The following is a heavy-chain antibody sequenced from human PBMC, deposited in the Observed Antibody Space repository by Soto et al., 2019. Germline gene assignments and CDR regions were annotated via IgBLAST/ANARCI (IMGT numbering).Heavy chain of an antibody. Sequence: EVQLLESGGGLVQPGGFLRLSCAASGLTSSNYAMSWARQAPGKGLEWVSSIGGRGDITYYAESVQGRFTISRDISKNALYLHMNSLRVDDTAIYYCANYYDSSGYPHGFFQHWGQGTLVTVSS. CDR3: ANYYDSSGYPHGFFQH. J-gene: IGHJ1*01. CDR2: IGGRGDIT. V-gene: IGHV3-23*01. D-gene: IGHD3-22*01. CDR1: GLTSSNYA.